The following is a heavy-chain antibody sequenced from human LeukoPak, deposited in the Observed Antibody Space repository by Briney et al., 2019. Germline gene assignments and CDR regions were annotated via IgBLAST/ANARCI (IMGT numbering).Heavy chain of an antibody. CDR3: SRGPIQLWVHNGVDV. J-gene: IGHJ6*02. Sequence: SLRLSCTTSGFNFCDHAMTWVRQAPGKGLEWVGFIRSKAYRWTTEYAASVKGRFTISRDDSKSVVYLQMNSLKSEDTAVYYCSRGPIQLWVHNGVDVWGQGTTVTVSS. CDR2: IRSKAYRWTT. D-gene: IGHD5-18*01. V-gene: IGHV3-49*04. CDR1: GFNFCDHA.